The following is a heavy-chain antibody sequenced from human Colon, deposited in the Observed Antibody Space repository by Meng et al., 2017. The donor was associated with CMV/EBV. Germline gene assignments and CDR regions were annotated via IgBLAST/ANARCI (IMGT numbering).Heavy chain of an antibody. V-gene: IGHV3-30*04. CDR1: GFTFSSYA. CDR3: ARDRCSSTSCYGVYYYYYYGMDV. J-gene: IGHJ6*02. CDR2: ISYDGSNK. D-gene: IGHD2-2*01. Sequence: GESLKISCAASGFTFSSYAMPWVRPAPGKGLEWVAVISYDGSNKYYADSVKGRFTISRDNSKNTLYLQMNSLRAEDTAVYYCARDRCSSTSCYGVYYYYYYGMDVWGQGTTVTVSS.